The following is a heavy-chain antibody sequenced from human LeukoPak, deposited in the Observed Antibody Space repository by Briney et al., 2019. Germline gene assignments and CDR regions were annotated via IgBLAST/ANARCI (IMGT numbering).Heavy chain of an antibody. V-gene: IGHV3-30*04. Sequence: PGRSLRLSCVASGLSFTTKAMHWVRQAPGEGLEWMSYISLDGKNESYADSVRGRFTISRDNSRNTVYLQMYSLRPEDTAVYYCAAHLGSGWHLDYWGQGIRVTVSP. CDR2: ISLDGKNE. J-gene: IGHJ4*02. CDR1: GLSFTTKA. D-gene: IGHD6-19*01. CDR3: AAHLGSGWHLDY.